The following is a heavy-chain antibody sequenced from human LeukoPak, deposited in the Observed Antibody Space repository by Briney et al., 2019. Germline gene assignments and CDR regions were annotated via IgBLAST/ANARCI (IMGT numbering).Heavy chain of an antibody. Sequence: GGSLRLSCAASGFTFSSYAMHWVRQAPGKGLEWVAVISYDGSNKYYADSVKGRFTISRDNSKNTLYLQMNSLRAEDTAVYYCARALGDSGYYYYGMDVWGQGTTVTVSS. V-gene: IGHV3-30-3*01. D-gene: IGHD2-15*01. CDR2: ISYDGSNK. CDR3: ARALGDSGYYYYGMDV. CDR1: GFTFSSYA. J-gene: IGHJ6*02.